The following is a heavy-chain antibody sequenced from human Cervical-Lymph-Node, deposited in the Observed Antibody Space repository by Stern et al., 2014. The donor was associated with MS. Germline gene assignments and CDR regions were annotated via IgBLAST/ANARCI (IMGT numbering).Heavy chain of an antibody. CDR3: AHRPPYGSGSFDAFDI. CDR2: IFWDDDK. CDR1: GFSFSTTGVG. D-gene: IGHD3-10*01. V-gene: IGHV2-5*02. Sequence: VTLRESCPTLVKPTQTLTLTCTFSGFSFSTTGVGVGWIRQPPGKALEWLALIFWDDDKRYSPSLKSRLTITKDTSKNQVVLAMTNMDPVDTATYYCAHRPPYGSGSFDAFDIWGQGTVVTVSS. J-gene: IGHJ3*02.